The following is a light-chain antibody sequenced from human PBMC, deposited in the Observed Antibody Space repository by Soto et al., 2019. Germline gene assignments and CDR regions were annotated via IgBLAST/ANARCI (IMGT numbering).Light chain of an antibody. CDR3: QQFYSIPQT. Sequence: DIVMTQSPDSLAVSLGERTTINCKSSQSLLFTSNNRNYLAWYQQKPGQSPRLLIYWASTRESGVPDRFSGSGSGTDFTLTISSLQAEDVAVYYCQQFYSIPQTFGQGTKLEIK. CDR1: QSLLFTSNNRNY. V-gene: IGKV4-1*01. J-gene: IGKJ2*01. CDR2: WAS.